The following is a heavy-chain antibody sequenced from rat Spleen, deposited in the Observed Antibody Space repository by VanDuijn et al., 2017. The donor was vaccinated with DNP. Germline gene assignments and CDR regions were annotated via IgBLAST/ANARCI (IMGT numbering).Heavy chain of an antibody. V-gene: IGHV5-22*01. D-gene: IGHD4-3*01. CDR1: GFTFSNYY. CDR3: VRWNSGHFDY. CDR2: ISYDGSDT. J-gene: IGHJ2*01. Sequence: EVQLVESGGGLVQPGRSLKLSCAASGFTFSNYYMAWVRQAPKKGLEWVATISYDGSDTSYRDSVKGRFAVSRDNAKSTLYLQMNSLRSEDMATYYCVRWNSGHFDYWGQGVMVTVSS.